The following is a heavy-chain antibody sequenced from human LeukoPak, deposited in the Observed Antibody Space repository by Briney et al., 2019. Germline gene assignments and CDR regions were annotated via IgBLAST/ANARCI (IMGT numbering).Heavy chain of an antibody. CDR2: ISAYNGNT. D-gene: IGHD4-23*01. CDR1: GYTFTSYG. J-gene: IGHJ4*02. V-gene: IGHV1-18*01. Sequence: GASVKVSCKASGYTFTSYGISWVRQAPGQRLEWMGWISAYNGNTNYAQKLQGTVTMTTDTSTSTALIEMRSLRSDDTAVYYRARGGGNCGAGYWGQGTLVTVSS. CDR3: ARGGGNCGAGY.